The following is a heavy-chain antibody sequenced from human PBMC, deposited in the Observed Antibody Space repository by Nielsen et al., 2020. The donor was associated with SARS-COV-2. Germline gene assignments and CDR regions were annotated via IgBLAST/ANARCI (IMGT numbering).Heavy chain of an antibody. CDR2: IYYSGST. CDR3: ARGSVGGVTYRPISHYFDY. Sequence: SETLSLICTVSGGSISSSSYYWGWIRQPPGKGLEWIGSIYYSGSTNYNPSLKSRVTISVDTSKNQFSLKLSSVTAADTAVYYCARGSVGGVTYRPISHYFDYWGQGTLVTVSS. J-gene: IGHJ4*02. D-gene: IGHD3-3*01. CDR1: GGSISSSSYY. V-gene: IGHV4-39*07.